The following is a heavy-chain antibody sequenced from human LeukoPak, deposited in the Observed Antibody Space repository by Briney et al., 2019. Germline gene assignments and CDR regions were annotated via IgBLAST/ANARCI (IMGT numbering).Heavy chain of an antibody. J-gene: IGHJ3*02. Sequence: KPSETLSLTCAVYGGSFSGYYWSWIRQHPGKGLEWIGYIYYSGSTYYNPSLKSRVTISVDTSKNQFSLKLSSVTAADTAVYYCAREPGYSMTTVVISIWGQGTMVTVSS. CDR1: GGSFSGYY. D-gene: IGHD4-23*01. CDR2: IYYSGST. V-gene: IGHV4-31*11. CDR3: AREPGYSMTTVVISI.